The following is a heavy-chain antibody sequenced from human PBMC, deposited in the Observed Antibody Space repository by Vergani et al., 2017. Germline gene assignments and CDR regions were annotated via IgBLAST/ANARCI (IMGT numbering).Heavy chain of an antibody. Sequence: QVQLVQSGAAVKKPGSSVKVSCKASGGTFSSYAISWVRQAPGQGLEWMGRIIPIFGTANYAQKFQGRVTITADESTSTAYMELSSLRSEDTAVYYCASASIAVAGNTGDAFDIWGQGTMVTVSS. V-gene: IGHV1-69*13. D-gene: IGHD6-19*01. CDR1: GGTFSSYA. CDR2: IIPIFGTA. J-gene: IGHJ3*02. CDR3: ASASIAVAGNTGDAFDI.